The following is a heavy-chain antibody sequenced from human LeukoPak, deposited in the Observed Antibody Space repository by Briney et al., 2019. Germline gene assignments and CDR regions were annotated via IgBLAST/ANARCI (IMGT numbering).Heavy chain of an antibody. Sequence: SVTVSCKASGGTFSSYAISWVRQAPGQGLEWMGGIIPIFGTAIYAQKFQGRVTITADESTSTAYMELSSLRSEDTAVYYCARDNGGRRTYYGMDVWGQGTTATVSS. CDR2: IIPIFGTA. CDR1: GGTFSSYA. J-gene: IGHJ6*02. V-gene: IGHV1-69*13. D-gene: IGHD7-27*01. CDR3: ARDNGGRRTYYGMDV.